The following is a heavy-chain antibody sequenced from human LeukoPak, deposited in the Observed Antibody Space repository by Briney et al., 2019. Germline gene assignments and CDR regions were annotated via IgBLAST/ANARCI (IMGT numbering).Heavy chain of an antibody. Sequence: SETLSLTCTVSGGSISSSSYYWGWIRQPPGKGLEWIGNIYYGGSTFYSPSLKSQVTMSVDTSKNQFSLKLSSVTAADTAVYYCARPQTGIAAAGTVYYFDYWGQGTLVTVSS. CDR2: IYYGGST. D-gene: IGHD6-13*01. CDR1: GGSISSSSYY. V-gene: IGHV4-39*01. J-gene: IGHJ4*02. CDR3: ARPQTGIAAAGTVYYFDY.